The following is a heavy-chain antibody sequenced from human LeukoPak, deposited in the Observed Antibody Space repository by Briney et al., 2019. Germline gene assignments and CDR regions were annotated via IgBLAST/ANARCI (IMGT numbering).Heavy chain of an antibody. CDR3: ARQGYGGNPQGAADY. Sequence: ASVKVSCKASGYTFTSYAISWVRQAPGQGLEWMGGIIPIFGTANYAQKFQGRVTITADESTSTAYVELRSLRSDDTAVYYCARQGYGGNPQGAADYWGQGTLVTVSS. J-gene: IGHJ4*02. D-gene: IGHD4-23*01. CDR2: IIPIFGTA. CDR1: GYTFTSYA. V-gene: IGHV1-69*13.